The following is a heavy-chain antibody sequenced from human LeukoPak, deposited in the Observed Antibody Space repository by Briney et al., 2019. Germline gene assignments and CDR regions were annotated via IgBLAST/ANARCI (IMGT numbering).Heavy chain of an antibody. CDR1: GYTFTSYG. V-gene: IGHV1-18*01. D-gene: IGHD3-10*01. CDR3: ARAMVRGVIITVIDNWFDP. CDR2: ISAYNGNT. J-gene: IGHJ5*02. Sequence: EASVKVSCKASGYTFTSYGISWVRQAPGQGLEWMGWISAYNGNTNYAQKFQGRVTITADKSTSTAYMELSSLRSEDTAVYYCARAMVRGVIITVIDNWFDPWGQGTLVTVSS.